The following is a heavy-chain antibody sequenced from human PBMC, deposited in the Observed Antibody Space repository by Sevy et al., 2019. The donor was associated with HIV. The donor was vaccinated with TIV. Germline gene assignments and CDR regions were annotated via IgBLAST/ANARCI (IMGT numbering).Heavy chain of an antibody. CDR3: AKGFCSGATCPRDYYYYGMDV. Sequence: GGSLRLSCSASEFTFSSYAMSWVRQAPGKGLEWVSSISGSGRFTYYADFVEGRFIISRDNSKNTLSVQMKSLRAEDTAVYYCAKGFCSGATCPRDYYYYGMDVWGQGTTVPVSS. J-gene: IGHJ6*02. CDR2: ISGSGRFT. CDR1: EFTFSSYA. V-gene: IGHV3-23*01. D-gene: IGHD2-15*01.